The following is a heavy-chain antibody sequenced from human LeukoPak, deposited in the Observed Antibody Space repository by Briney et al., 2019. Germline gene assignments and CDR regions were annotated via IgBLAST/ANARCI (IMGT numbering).Heavy chain of an antibody. J-gene: IGHJ5*02. V-gene: IGHV6-1*01. D-gene: IGHD6-13*01. CDR3: ARGRLGVYSGSWYTLPNWFDP. CDR1: GDSVSSNSAA. CDR2: TYYRSKWYN. Sequence: SQTLSLTCAISGDSVSSNSAAWNWIRQSPSRGLEWLGRTYYRSKWYNDYAVSVKSRITINPDTSKNQFSLQLNSVTPEDTAVYYCARGRLGVYSGSWYTLPNWFDPWGQGTLVTVSS.